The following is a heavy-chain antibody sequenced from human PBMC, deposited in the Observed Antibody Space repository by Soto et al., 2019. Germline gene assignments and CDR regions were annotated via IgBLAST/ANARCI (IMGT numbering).Heavy chain of an antibody. CDR3: AKDLDVLRFLEWLFDAFDI. J-gene: IGHJ3*02. V-gene: IGHV3-30*18. D-gene: IGHD3-3*01. CDR2: ISYDGSNK. CDR1: GFTFSSYG. Sequence: GWSLRLSCAASGFTFSSYGMHWVRQAPGKGLEWVAVISYDGSNKYYADSVKGRFTISRDNSKNTLYLQMNSLRAEDTAVYYCAKDLDVLRFLEWLFDAFDIWGQGTMVTVSS.